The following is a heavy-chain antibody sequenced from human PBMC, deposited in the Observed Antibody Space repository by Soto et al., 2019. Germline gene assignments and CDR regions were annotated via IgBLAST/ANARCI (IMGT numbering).Heavy chain of an antibody. CDR1: GFTFSSYA. V-gene: IGHV3-23*01. Sequence: GGSLRLSCAASGFTFSSYAMSWVRQAPGKGLEWVSAISGSGGSTYYADSVKGRFTISRDNSKNTLYLQMNSLRAEDTAVYYCAKDPKAYCGGDCYSYYYYYGMDVWGQGTTVTVSS. CDR2: ISGSGGST. CDR3: AKDPKAYCGGDCYSYYYYYGMDV. J-gene: IGHJ6*02. D-gene: IGHD2-21*02.